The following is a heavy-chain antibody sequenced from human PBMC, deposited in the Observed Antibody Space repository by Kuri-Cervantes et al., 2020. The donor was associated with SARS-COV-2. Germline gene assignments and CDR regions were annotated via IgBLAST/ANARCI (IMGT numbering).Heavy chain of an antibody. Sequence: GESLKISCEASGISFSYYWMTWVRQTPGRGLEWVANIKQDGSEKCYVDSVKGRFTISRDNSKNTLYLQMNSLRAEDTAVYYCAKDQGDSYGISYFDYWGQGTLVTVSS. CDR2: IKQDGSEK. J-gene: IGHJ4*02. D-gene: IGHD5-18*01. CDR3: AKDQGDSYGISYFDY. V-gene: IGHV3-7*01. CDR1: GISFSYYW.